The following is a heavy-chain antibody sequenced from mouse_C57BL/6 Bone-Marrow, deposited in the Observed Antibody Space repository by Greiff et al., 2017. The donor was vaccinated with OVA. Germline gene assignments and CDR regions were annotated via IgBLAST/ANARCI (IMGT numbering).Heavy chain of an antibody. CDR2: IYPRSGNT. V-gene: IGHV1-81*01. Sequence: QVHVKQSGAELARPGASVKLSCKASGYTFTSYGISWVKQRTGQGLEWIGEIYPRSGNTYYNEKFKGKATLTADKSSSTAYMELRSLTSEDYAVYFCARGGWFADWGQGTLVTVSS. J-gene: IGHJ3*01. CDR1: GYTFTSYG. CDR3: ARGGWFAD.